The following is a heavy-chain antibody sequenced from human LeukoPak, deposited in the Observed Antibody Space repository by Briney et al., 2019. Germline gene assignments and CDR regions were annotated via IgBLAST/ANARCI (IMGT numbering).Heavy chain of an antibody. J-gene: IGHJ4*02. Sequence: GGSLRLSCAASGFTFSNYAMNWVRQAPGKGLEWVSVISGTGGSTHYADSVKGRFTMSRDNSKNTVYLQMNSLRAEHTALYYCARDSGYCSGYTCPPVYWGQGPLVTVSS. CDR3: ARDSGYCSGYTCPPVY. V-gene: IGHV3-23*01. D-gene: IGHD2-15*01. CDR2: ISGTGGST. CDR1: GFTFSNYA.